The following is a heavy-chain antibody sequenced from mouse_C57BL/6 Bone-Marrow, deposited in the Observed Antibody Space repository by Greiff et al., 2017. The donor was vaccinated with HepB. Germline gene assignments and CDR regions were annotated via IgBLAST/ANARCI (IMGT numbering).Heavy chain of an antibody. D-gene: IGHD2-5*01. CDR2: IYPVSGET. J-gene: IGHJ4*01. Sequence: QVQLKESGAELASPGASVTLSCMASGYTFTDHIMNWVKKRPGQGLEWIGRIYPVSGETNYNQKFMGKATFSVDRSSSTVYMVLNSLTSEDPAVYYCFYSNYGWFYAMDYWGQGTSVTVSS. CDR3: FYSNYGWFYAMDY. CDR1: GYTFTDHI. V-gene: IGHV1-11*01.